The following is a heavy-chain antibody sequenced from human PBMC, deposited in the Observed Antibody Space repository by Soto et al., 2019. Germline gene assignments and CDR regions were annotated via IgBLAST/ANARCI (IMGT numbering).Heavy chain of an antibody. D-gene: IGHD3-10*01. CDR1: GFTVSSNY. V-gene: IGHV3-66*01. Sequence: GGSLRLSCAASGFTVSSNYMSWVRQAPGKGLEWVSVIYTGGSTYYADSVKGRFTISRDNSKNTLYLQMTSLRAEDTAVYYCARDHGAGGYYYYYMDVWGKGTTVTVSS. CDR2: IYTGGST. J-gene: IGHJ6*03. CDR3: ARDHGAGGYYYYYMDV.